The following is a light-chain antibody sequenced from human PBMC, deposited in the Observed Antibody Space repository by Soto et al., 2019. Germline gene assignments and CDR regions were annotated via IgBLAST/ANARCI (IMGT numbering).Light chain of an antibody. J-gene: IGLJ1*01. Sequence: QSVLTQPASVSGSPGQSITISCTGSSSDVGGYDYVSRYQQHPGKAPKLMIYDVSNRPSGVSNRFSGSKSGNTASLTISGLQAEDEADYYCNSYTSSNSYVFGTGTKLTVL. CDR1: SSDVGGYDY. CDR2: DVS. CDR3: NSYTSSNSYV. V-gene: IGLV2-14*03.